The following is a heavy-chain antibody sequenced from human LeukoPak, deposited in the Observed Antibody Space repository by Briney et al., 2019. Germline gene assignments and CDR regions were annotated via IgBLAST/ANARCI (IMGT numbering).Heavy chain of an antibody. D-gene: IGHD3-10*01. CDR2: ISSSSSYT. CDR3: ARDSGDSGYNSPMVRGSYGMDV. J-gene: IGHJ6*04. CDR1: GFTVSDYY. V-gene: IGHV3-11*06. Sequence: PGGSLRLSCAASGFTVSDYYISWIRQAPGKGLEWVSYISSSSSYTNYADSVKGRFTISRDNAKNSLYLQMNSLRAEDTAVYYCARDSGDSGYNSPMVRGSYGMDVWGKGTTVTVSS.